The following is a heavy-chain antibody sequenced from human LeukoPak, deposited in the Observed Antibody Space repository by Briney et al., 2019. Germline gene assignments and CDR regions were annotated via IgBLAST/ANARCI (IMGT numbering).Heavy chain of an antibody. CDR3: ARAGGYSYGFGY. CDR1: GFTFSRSW. D-gene: IGHD5-18*01. CDR2: VNSDGSTT. Sequence: GGSLRLSCAASGFTFSRSWMHWVRQAPGKGLVWVSRVNSDGSTTRYADSVKGRFTISRDNSKNTLYLQMNSLRADDTAVYYCARAGGYSYGFGYWGQGSLVTVSS. V-gene: IGHV3-74*01. J-gene: IGHJ4*02.